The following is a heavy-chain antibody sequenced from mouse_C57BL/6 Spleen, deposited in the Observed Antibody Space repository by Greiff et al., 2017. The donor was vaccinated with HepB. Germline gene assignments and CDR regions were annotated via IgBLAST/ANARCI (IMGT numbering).Heavy chain of an antibody. V-gene: IGHV5-6*01. CDR3: ARHVLSY. CDR1: GFTFSSYG. CDR2: ISSGGSYT. D-gene: IGHD2-3*01. J-gene: IGHJ3*01. Sequence: EVKLMESGGDLVKPGGSLKLSCAASGFTFSSYGMSWVRQTPDKRLEWVATISSGGSYTYYPDSVKGRFTISRDNAKNTLYLQMSSLKSEDTAMYYCARHVLSYWGQGTLVTVSA.